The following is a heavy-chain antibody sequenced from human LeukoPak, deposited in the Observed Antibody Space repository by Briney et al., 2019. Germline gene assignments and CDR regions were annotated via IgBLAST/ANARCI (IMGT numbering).Heavy chain of an antibody. D-gene: IGHD5-12*01. CDR1: GFTFSSYS. V-gene: IGHV3-48*04. J-gene: IGHJ6*02. CDR3: ARRSGYASRGYYYYGMDV. Sequence: GGSLRLSCAASGFTFSSYSMNWVRQAPGKGLEWVSYISSSSSTIYYADSVKGRFTISRDNAKNSLYLQMNSLRAEDTAVYYCARRSGYASRGYYYYGMDVWGQGTTVTVSS. CDR2: ISSSSSTI.